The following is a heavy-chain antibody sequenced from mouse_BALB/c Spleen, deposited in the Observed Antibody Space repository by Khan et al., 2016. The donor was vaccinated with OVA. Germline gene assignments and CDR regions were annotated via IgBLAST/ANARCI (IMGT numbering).Heavy chain of an antibody. V-gene: IGHV1-54*01. D-gene: IGHD3-2*02. CDR1: GYAFTNYL. Sequence: QVQLQQPGTELVRPGTSVKVSCKASGYAFTNYLIEWVKQRPGQGLEWIGVINPGSGGTNYNEKFKDKATLTADKSSSTAYMQRSSLTSDDSAVEFCSRSGYGFGAYWGPGTLVTVSA. CDR3: SRSGYGFGAY. J-gene: IGHJ3*01. CDR2: INPGSGGT.